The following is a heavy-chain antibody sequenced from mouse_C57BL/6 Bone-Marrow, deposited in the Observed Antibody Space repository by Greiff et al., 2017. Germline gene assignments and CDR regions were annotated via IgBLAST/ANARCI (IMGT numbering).Heavy chain of an antibody. CDR2: INPDSSTI. D-gene: IGHD1-1*01. V-gene: IGHV4-1*01. CDR3: ARPGTTVVFHYWYFDV. CDR1: GIDFSRYW. J-gene: IGHJ1*03. Sequence: EVKLMESGGGLVQPGGSLKLSCAASGIDFSRYWMSWVRRAPGKGLEWIGEINPDSSTINYAPSLKDKFIISRDNAKNTLYLQMSKVRSEDTALYYCARPGTTVVFHYWYFDVWGTGTTVTVSS.